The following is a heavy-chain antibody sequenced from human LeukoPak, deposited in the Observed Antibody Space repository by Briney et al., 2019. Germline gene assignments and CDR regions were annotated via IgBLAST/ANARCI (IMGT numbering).Heavy chain of an antibody. J-gene: IGHJ4*02. V-gene: IGHV1-24*01. Sequence: ASVTVSCKVSGYTLTELCMHWVRQAPGKGLEWMGGFDPEDGETIYGQKFQGRVTMTEYTSTDTAYMELSSLRSEDTAVYYCATDRRYDFWTNNLDYWGQGTLVTVSS. CDR1: GYTLTELC. D-gene: IGHD3-3*01. CDR3: ATDRRYDFWTNNLDY. CDR2: FDPEDGET.